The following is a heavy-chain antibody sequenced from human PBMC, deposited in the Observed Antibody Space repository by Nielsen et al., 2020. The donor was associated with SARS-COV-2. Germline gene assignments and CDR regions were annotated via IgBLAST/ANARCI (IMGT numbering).Heavy chain of an antibody. CDR2: IKPDGSEK. CDR1: GFSFNTFG. Sequence: GESLKISCAASGFSFNTFGMSWVRQTPGKGLEWVADIKPDGSEKFYVDSVKGRFTISRDNAKNSMSLQMNSLRVEDTAVYYCARDWSRAFDVWGQGTMVTVSS. V-gene: IGHV3-7*01. CDR3: ARDWSRAFDV. J-gene: IGHJ3*01.